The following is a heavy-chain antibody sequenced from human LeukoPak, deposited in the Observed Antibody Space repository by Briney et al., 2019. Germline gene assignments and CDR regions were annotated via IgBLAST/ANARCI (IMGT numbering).Heavy chain of an antibody. Sequence: GGSLRLSCAASGFTFSSYAMHWVRQAPGKGLEWVAVISYDGSNKYYADSVKGRFTISRDNAKNSLYLQMNSLGAEDTAVYYCARAPRYYYDSSGYYTGYYFEYWGQGTLVTVSS. V-gene: IGHV3-30*04. CDR2: ISYDGSNK. CDR3: ARAPRYYYDSSGYYTGYYFEY. J-gene: IGHJ4*02. CDR1: GFTFSSYA. D-gene: IGHD3-22*01.